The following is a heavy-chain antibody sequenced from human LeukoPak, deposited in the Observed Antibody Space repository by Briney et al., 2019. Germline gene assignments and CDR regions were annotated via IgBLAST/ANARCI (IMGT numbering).Heavy chain of an antibody. CDR3: ARALGYCSGGSCDY. J-gene: IGHJ4*02. V-gene: IGHV3-30*04. CDR2: ISYDGSNK. Sequence: GGSLRLSCAASGFTFSSYAMHWVRQAPGKGLEWVAVISYDGSNKYYADSVKGRFTISRDNSKNTLYLQMNSLRAEDTAVYYCARALGYCSGGSCDYWGQGTLVTVSS. CDR1: GFTFSSYA. D-gene: IGHD2-15*01.